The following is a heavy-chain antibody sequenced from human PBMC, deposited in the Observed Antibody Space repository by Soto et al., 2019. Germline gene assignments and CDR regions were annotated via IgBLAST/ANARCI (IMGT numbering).Heavy chain of an antibody. D-gene: IGHD2-2*01. CDR3: TREDEQYQLPEPLDY. CDR1: GFTFSGSA. CDR2: IRSKANSYAT. Sequence: GGSLRLSCAASGFTFSGSAMHWVRQASGKGLEWVGRIRSKANSYATAYAASVKGRFTISRDDSKNTAYLQMNSPKTEDTAVYYCTREDEQYQLPEPLDYWGQGTLVTVSS. J-gene: IGHJ4*02. V-gene: IGHV3-73*01.